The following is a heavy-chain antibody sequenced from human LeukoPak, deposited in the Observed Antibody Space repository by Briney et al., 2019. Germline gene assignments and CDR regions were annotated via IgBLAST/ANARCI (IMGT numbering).Heavy chain of an antibody. CDR2: IYSGGST. CDR3: ARGGAPIAAAGTYYFDY. Sequence: PGGSLRLSCAASGFTFSSYTMTWVRQAPGKGLEWVSVIYSGGSTYYADSVKGRFTISRDNSKNTLYLQMNSLRAEDTAVYYCARGGAPIAAAGTYYFDYWGQGTLVTVSS. CDR1: GFTFSSYT. D-gene: IGHD6-13*01. J-gene: IGHJ4*02. V-gene: IGHV3-53*01.